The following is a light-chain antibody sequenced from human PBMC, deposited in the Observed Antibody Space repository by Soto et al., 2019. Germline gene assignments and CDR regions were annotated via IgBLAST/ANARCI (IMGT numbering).Light chain of an antibody. CDR2: DVS. Sequence: QSVLTQPASVSGSPGQSITISCTGTSSDVGGYNYVSWYQQHPGKAPKLMIYDVSNRPSGVSNRFSGSKSGNTASLTISGHHAEDDADYYCSSYTSSSTVFGGGTKLTVL. J-gene: IGLJ2*01. CDR1: SSDVGGYNY. V-gene: IGLV2-14*01. CDR3: SSYTSSSTV.